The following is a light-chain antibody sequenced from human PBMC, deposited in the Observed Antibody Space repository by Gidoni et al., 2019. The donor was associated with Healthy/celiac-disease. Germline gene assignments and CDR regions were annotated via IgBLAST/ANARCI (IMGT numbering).Light chain of an antibody. J-gene: IGKJ5*01. CDR2: DAS. Sequence: EIVLTQSPATLSLSPGERATLSCRASQSVSSYLAWYQQKPGQAPRLLIYDASNRATGIPARFSSSGSGTKYTITISSRVPEDFAVYYCQQRSNWPPFTFGQGTQVEIK. CDR1: QSVSSY. CDR3: QQRSNWPPFT. V-gene: IGKV3-11*01.